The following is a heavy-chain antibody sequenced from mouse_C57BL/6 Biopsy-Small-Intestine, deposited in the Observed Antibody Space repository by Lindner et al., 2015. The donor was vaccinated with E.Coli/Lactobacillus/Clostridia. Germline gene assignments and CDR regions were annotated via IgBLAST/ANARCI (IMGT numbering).Heavy chain of an antibody. Sequence: VQLQESGPELVKPGASVKISCKASGYSFIDFNMNWVRQSNGKSLEWIGIINPNYGTTSYNQMFKGKATLTVDQSSSTAYMQLHSLTSEDSAVYFCARGYYSNWYFDVWGTGTTVTVSS. CDR2: INPNYGTT. J-gene: IGHJ1*03. D-gene: IGHD2-5*01. CDR1: GYSFIDFN. V-gene: IGHV1-39*01. CDR3: ARGYYSNWYFDV.